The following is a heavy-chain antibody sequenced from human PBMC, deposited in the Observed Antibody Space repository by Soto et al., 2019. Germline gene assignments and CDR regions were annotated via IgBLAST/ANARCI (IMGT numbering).Heavy chain of an antibody. D-gene: IGHD4-4*01. CDR1: GGTFSSYA. Sequence: ASVKVSCKASGGTFSSYAISWVRQAPGQGLEWMGGIIPIFGTANYAQKFQGRVTITADESTSTAYMELSSLRSEDTAVYYCAKNGGDYSNYVPGGNWFDPWGQGTLVTVSS. CDR3: AKNGGDYSNYVPGGNWFDP. V-gene: IGHV1-69*13. J-gene: IGHJ5*02. CDR2: IIPIFGTA.